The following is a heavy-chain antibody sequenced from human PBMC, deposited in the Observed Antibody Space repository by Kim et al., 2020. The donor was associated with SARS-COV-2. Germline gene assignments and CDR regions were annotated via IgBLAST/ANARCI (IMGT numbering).Heavy chain of an antibody. CDR3: ATLDSSGYYKEYYFDY. V-gene: IGHV1-24*01. CDR1: GYTLTELS. CDR2: FDPEDGET. D-gene: IGHD3-22*01. J-gene: IGHJ4*02. Sequence: ASVKVSCKVSGYTLTELSMHWVRQAPGKGLEWMGGFDPEDGETIYAQKFQGRVTMTEDTSTDTAYMELSSLRYEDTAVYYCATLDSSGYYKEYYFDYWGQGTLVTVSS.